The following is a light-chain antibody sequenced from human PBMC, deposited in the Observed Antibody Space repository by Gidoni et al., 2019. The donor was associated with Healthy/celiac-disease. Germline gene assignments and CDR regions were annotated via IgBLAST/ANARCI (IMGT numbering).Light chain of an antibody. CDR1: QSVSRY. Sequence: EIVLTQPPANLSLSPGERATLSCRASQSVSRYLAWYQQKPGQAPRLLLYDASNRATGIPARFSGSGSGTDFTLTISSREPEDFSVYYCHQRSNWPLTFGGXTKVEIK. CDR2: DAS. J-gene: IGKJ4*01. V-gene: IGKV3-11*01. CDR3: HQRSNWPLT.